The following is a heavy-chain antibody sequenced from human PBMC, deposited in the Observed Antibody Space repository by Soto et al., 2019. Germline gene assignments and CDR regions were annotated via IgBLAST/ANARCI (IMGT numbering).Heavy chain of an antibody. V-gene: IGHV1-69*13. CDR1: GGTFSSYA. CDR3: ALGKESYYDSSGYYPFWDY. CDR2: IIPIFGTA. D-gene: IGHD3-22*01. J-gene: IGHJ4*02. Sequence: ASVKVSCKASGGTFSSYAISWVRQAPGQGXEWMGGIIPIFGTANYAQKFQGRVTITADESTSTAYMELSSLRSEDTAVYYCALGKESYYDSSGYYPFWDYWGQGPLVTVSS.